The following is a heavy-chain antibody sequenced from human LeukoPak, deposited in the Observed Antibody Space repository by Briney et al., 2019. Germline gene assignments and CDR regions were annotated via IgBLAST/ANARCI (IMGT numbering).Heavy chain of an antibody. CDR1: GFTFSSYG. Sequence: GGSLRLSCAASGFTFSSYGMSWVRQAPGKGLEWVSYISSSGSTIYYADSVKGRFTISRDNAKNSLYLQMNSLRAEDTAVYYCAILAMDTGFDYWGQGTLVTVSS. J-gene: IGHJ4*02. D-gene: IGHD5-18*01. CDR3: AILAMDTGFDY. CDR2: ISSSGSTI. V-gene: IGHV3-48*03.